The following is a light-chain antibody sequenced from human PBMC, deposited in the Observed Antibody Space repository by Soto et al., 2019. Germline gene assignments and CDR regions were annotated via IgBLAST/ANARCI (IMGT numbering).Light chain of an antibody. CDR1: KSVSRRY. J-gene: IGKJ1*01. CDR2: GTS. CDR3: EQFCGPSRT. V-gene: IGKV3-20*01. Sequence: QSSRTQYQSPVERATLCCRASKSVSRRYLAWYQQKPGKAPRLLIYGTSSRATGIPDRFSGSGSGTDFTLTISSLKPEDFAAYYCEQFCGPSRTFGPGTKVDIK.